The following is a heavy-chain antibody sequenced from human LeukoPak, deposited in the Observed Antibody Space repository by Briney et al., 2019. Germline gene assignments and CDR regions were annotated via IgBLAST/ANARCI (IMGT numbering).Heavy chain of an antibody. J-gene: IGHJ4*02. CDR3: ARENLAWSSSWAFGY. V-gene: IGHV3-7*01. CDR2: IKQDGSEK. Sequence: GGSLRLSCAASGFTFSSYWMSWVRQAPGKGLEWVANIKQDGSEKYYVDSVKGRFTISRDNAKNSLYLQMNSLRAEDTAVYYCARENLAWSSSWAFGYWGQGTLVTVSS. D-gene: IGHD6-13*01. CDR1: GFTFSSYW.